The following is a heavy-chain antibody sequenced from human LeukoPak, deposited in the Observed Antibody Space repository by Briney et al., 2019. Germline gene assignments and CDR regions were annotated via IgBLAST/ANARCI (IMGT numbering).Heavy chain of an antibody. D-gene: IGHD6-19*01. CDR2: VWDDGSSQ. CDR1: GFTFSSYG. Sequence: PGGSLRLSCAASGFTFSSYGMHWVRQAPGKGLEWVAVVWDDGSSQNYADSVKGRFTISRDNSKNMLYLQMNSLRAEDTAVYYCAKDQWNPDYWGQGTLVGVSS. CDR3: AKDQWNPDY. V-gene: IGHV3-33*06. J-gene: IGHJ4*02.